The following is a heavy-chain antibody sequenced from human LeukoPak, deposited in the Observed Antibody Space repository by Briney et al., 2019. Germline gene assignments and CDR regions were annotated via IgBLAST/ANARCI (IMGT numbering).Heavy chain of an antibody. CDR1: GFTVSSNY. V-gene: IGHV3-53*04. J-gene: IGHJ6*02. Sequence: GGSLRLSCAASGFTVSSNYMSWVRQAPGKGLDGVSVIYSGGSTYYADSVKGRFTISRHNSKNTLYLQMNSLRAEDTAVYYCARGGIVVEYGMDVWGQGTTVTVSS. CDR3: ARGGIVVEYGMDV. CDR2: IYSGGST. D-gene: IGHD2-2*01.